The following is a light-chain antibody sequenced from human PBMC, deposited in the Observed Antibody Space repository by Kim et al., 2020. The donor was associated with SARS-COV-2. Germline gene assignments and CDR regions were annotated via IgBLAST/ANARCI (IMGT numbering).Light chain of an antibody. CDR2: ATS. CDR3: PLLGALPPYT. V-gene: IGKV1-9*01. CDR1: QGIGRN. J-gene: IGKJ2*01. Sequence: QLTQSPSSLSASVGDRVTISCRASQGIGRNLAWYQQKPGKAPNLLIYATSTLQRGVPSRFSGSAYGTYFTLTITSLQPEDFATYYCPLLGALPPYTFGQGTKLEI.